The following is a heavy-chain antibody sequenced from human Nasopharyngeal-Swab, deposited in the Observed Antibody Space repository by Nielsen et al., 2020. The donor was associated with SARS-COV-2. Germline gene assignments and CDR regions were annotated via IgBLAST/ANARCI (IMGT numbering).Heavy chain of an antibody. CDR3: ATGAAAGTQNWFDP. J-gene: IGHJ5*02. V-gene: IGHV1-24*01. CDR1: GYTLTELS. Sequence: ASVKVSCKVSGYTLTELSMHWVRQAPGKGLEGMGGFDPEDGETIYAQKFQGRVTMTEDTSTDTAYMELSSLRSEDTAVYYCATGAAAGTQNWFDPWGQGTLVTVSS. D-gene: IGHD6-13*01. CDR2: FDPEDGET.